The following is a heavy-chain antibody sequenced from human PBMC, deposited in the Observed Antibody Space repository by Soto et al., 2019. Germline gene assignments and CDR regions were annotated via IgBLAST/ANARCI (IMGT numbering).Heavy chain of an antibody. CDR1: GFTFSRQA. CDR3: GRALFCTSTSCYIAVSVLGLDV. CDR2: ISYDGSNK. D-gene: IGHD2-2*01. J-gene: IGHJ6*02. V-gene: IGHV3-30-3*01. Sequence: QVQLVESGGGVVQPGRSLRLSCAASGFTFSRQAMHWVRQAPGKGLDWVAVISYDGSNKYYADSVKGRFTISRDNSKNTLYLQMNSLRAEDTAIYYCGRALFCTSTSCYIAVSVLGLDVWGQGTTVTVSS.